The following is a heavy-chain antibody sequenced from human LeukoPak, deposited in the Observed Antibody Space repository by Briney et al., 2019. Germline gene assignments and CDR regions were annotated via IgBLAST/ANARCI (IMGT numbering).Heavy chain of an antibody. J-gene: IGHJ2*01. Sequence: ASVKVSCKASGGTFSSYAISWVRQAPGQGLEWMGWISTYNGNTKYAQKFQDRTTMTTDTSTSTAYMELRRLRSGDTAVYYCARGSGYCSGGSCYGGWYFDLWGRGTLVTVSS. CDR1: GGTFSSYA. CDR3: ARGSGYCSGGSCYGGWYFDL. D-gene: IGHD2-15*01. CDR2: ISTYNGNT. V-gene: IGHV1-18*01.